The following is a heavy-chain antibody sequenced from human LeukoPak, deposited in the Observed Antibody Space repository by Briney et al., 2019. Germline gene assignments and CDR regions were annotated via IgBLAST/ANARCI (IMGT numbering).Heavy chain of an antibody. D-gene: IGHD1-26*01. CDR3: ARDREEIDY. V-gene: IGHV4-59*01. CDR1: GGSISSYY. Sequence: PSETLSLTCTVSGGSISSYYWSWIRQPPGKGLEWIGYIYYSGSTNYNPSLKSRVTISVDTSKNQFSLKLSSVTAADTAVYYCARDREEIDYWGQGTLVTVSS. CDR2: IYYSGST. J-gene: IGHJ4*02.